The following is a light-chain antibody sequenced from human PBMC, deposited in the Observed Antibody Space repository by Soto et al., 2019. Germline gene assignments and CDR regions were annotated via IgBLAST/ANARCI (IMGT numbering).Light chain of an antibody. V-gene: IGKV3-11*01. J-gene: IGKJ2*01. Sequence: EIVLTQSPATLSLSPGERATLSCXASQSVDKYLAWYLQKPGQAPRLLISDASNRATGIPARFSGSGSGTDFTLTISSLEPEDFAIYYCQQRSNWPHTFGQGTKLEIK. CDR1: QSVDKY. CDR3: QQRSNWPHT. CDR2: DAS.